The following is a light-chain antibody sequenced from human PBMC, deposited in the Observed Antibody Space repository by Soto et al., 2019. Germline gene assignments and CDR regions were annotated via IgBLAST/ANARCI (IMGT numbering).Light chain of an antibody. V-gene: IGKV3-11*01. CDR2: DAS. CDR3: QQRVNWPPT. Sequence: EIVLTQSPGTLSLSPGERATLSCRASQSVSSNLAWYQQKPGQAPRLLFFDASSRATGVPARFSAGGSGTDFTLIISSLEPEDFAVYYCQQRVNWPPTFGGGTKVDIK. CDR1: QSVSSN. J-gene: IGKJ4*01.